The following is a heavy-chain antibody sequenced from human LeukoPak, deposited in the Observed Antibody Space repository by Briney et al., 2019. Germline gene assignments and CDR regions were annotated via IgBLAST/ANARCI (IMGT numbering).Heavy chain of an antibody. CDR3: ARKNDFRLDY. CDR2: IYPGDSDT. Sequence: GESLKISCKGSGYTFSSYWIGWVRQMPGKGLEWMGIIYPGDSDTRYSPSLQGQVTISVDTSIGTAYLPWSSLKASDTATYYCARKNDFRLDYWGQGTLVTVSS. D-gene: IGHD3-3*01. V-gene: IGHV5-51*01. CDR1: GYTFSSYW. J-gene: IGHJ4*02.